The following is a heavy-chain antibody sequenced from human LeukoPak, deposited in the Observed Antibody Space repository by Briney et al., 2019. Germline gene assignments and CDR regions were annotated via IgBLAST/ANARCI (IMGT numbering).Heavy chain of an antibody. Sequence: GGSLRLSCAASGINFRTSGMHRVRQAPGKGLEWVTSIQNDGSDKYYAASVKGRFTISRDNSKNTVYLHMNSLRADDTALYYCAREGGRAAAGRFDYWGQGTLVTVSS. D-gene: IGHD6-13*01. CDR1: GINFRTSG. CDR3: AREGGRAAAGRFDY. CDR2: IQNDGSDK. J-gene: IGHJ4*02. V-gene: IGHV3-30*02.